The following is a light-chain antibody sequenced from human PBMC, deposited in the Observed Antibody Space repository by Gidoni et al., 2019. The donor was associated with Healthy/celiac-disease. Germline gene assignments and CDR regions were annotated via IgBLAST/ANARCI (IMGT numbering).Light chain of an antibody. V-gene: IGKV1-39*01. J-gene: IGKJ1*01. CDR1: QSISSY. CDR2: AAS. Sequence: DIQMTQSPSSLSASVGDRVTITCRASQSISSYLNWYQQKPGKAPKLLIYAASSWQSGVPSRFSGSGSGTDFTLTISSLQPEDFATYYCQQSYSVFGQGTKVEIK. CDR3: QQSYSV.